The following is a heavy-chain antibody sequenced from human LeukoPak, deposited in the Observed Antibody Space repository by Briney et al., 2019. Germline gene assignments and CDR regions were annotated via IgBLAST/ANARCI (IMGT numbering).Heavy chain of an antibody. CDR3: ARDRTAAITNWFDP. D-gene: IGHD2-2*02. CDR2: INPNSGGT. CDR1: GYTFTGYY. J-gene: IGHJ5*02. Sequence: ASVKVSCKASGYTFTGYYMHWVRQAPGQGLEWMGWINPNSGGTNYAQKFQGRVTMTRDTSISTAYMELSSLRSDDTAVYYCARDRTAAITNWFDPWGQGTLVTVSS. V-gene: IGHV1-2*02.